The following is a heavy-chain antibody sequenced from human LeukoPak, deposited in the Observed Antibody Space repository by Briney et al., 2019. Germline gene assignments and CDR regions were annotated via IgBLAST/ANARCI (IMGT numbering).Heavy chain of an antibody. CDR2: VYYSGTT. D-gene: IGHD7-27*01. V-gene: IGHV4-39*02. CDR3: ARETPGAGHFDC. CDR1: GGSISNSRFY. Sequence: SETLCLTCTVSGGSISNSRFYWGWIRQPPGKGLEWIANVYYSGTTYYNPPLKSRVTISVDTSRNQFSLKLTSVTAADTAVYYCARETPGAGHFDCWGQGSLVTVSS. J-gene: IGHJ4*02.